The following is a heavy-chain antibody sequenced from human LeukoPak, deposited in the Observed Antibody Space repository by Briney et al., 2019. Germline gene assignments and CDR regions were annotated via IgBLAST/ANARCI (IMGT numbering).Heavy chain of an antibody. D-gene: IGHD1-26*01. Sequence: GASVKVSCKASGGTFSSYAISWVRQAPGQGLEWMGGIIPIFGTANYAQKFQGRVTITTDESTSTAYTELSSLRSEDTAVYYCARSYLPSYSGSYYFEGWGQGALVTVSS. CDR3: ARSYLPSYSGSYYFEG. J-gene: IGHJ4*02. CDR2: IIPIFGTA. CDR1: GGTFSSYA. V-gene: IGHV1-69*05.